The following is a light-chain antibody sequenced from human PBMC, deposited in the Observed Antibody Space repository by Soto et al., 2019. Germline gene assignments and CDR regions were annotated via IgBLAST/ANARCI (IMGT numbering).Light chain of an antibody. CDR1: SSDVGSYNL. V-gene: IGLV2-23*01. J-gene: IGLJ2*01. Sequence: QSVLTQPASVSGSPGQSITISCTGTSSDVGSYNLVSWYQQHPGRAPKLMIHEGSKRPSGVSSRFSGSKSGNTASLTISGLQAEDEADYYCCSYGGSSSHVVFGGGTKLTVL. CDR2: EGS. CDR3: CSYGGSSSHVV.